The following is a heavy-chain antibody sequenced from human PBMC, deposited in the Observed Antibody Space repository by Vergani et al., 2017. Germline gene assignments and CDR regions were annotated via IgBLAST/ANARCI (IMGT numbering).Heavy chain of an antibody. CDR2: INIGGRT. CDR1: SFSVSSHY. J-gene: IGHJ5*02. CDR3: AKDLNDCSSTSCYPYNWVDP. D-gene: IGHD2-2*01. Sequence: LVESGGGLVQPGGSLRLSCAASSFSVSSHYMTWVRQAPGKGLEWVSTINIGGRTSYADSVKGRLTLTRDDSKNTLHLQMNSLRPEDTAVYYCAKDLNDCSSTSCYPYNWVDPWGQGTLVTVSS. V-gene: IGHV3-66*02.